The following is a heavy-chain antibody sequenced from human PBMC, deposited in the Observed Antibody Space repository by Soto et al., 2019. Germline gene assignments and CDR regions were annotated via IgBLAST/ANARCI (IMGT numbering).Heavy chain of an antibody. J-gene: IGHJ4*02. CDR3: AAVDEYSSSALDY. Sequence: GGSLRLSCAASGFTFSSYGMHWVRQAPGKGLEWVAVISYDGSNKYYADSVKGRFTISRDNSKNTLYLQMNSLRAEDTAVYYCAAVDEYSSSALDYWGQGTLVTVSS. CDR1: GFTFSSYG. CDR2: ISYDGSNK. D-gene: IGHD6-6*01. V-gene: IGHV3-30*03.